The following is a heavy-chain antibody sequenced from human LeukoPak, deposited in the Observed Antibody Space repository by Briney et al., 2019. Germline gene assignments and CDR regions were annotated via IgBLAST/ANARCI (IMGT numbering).Heavy chain of an antibody. CDR1: GFTVTSYS. V-gene: IGHV3-30*18. D-gene: IGHD3-22*01. Sequence: PGGSLRLSCAASGFTVTSYSMHWVRQAPGKGLEWVAFISPDGSIGNYADSVKGRFTISRDNSKNTVYLQINSLRPEDTALYRCAKDDHYDTSGHGWVFDIWGQGTVVTVSS. J-gene: IGHJ3*02. CDR3: AKDDHYDTSGHGWVFDI. CDR2: ISPDGSIG.